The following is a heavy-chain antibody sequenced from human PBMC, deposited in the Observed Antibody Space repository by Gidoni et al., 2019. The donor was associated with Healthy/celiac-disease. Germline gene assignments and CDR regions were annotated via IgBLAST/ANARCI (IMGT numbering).Heavy chain of an antibody. CDR3: AKAVPRLGYFDY. D-gene: IGHD6-19*01. V-gene: IGHV3-23*01. CDR1: GFTFSSYA. Sequence: VQLFESGGGLVQPGGSLSLSCAASGFTFSSYAMSWVRQAPGKGLEWVSAISGSGGSKYYADSVKGRFTISRDNSKNTLYLQMNSLRAEDTAVYYCAKAVPRLGYFDYWGQGTLVTVSS. J-gene: IGHJ4*02. CDR2: ISGSGGSK.